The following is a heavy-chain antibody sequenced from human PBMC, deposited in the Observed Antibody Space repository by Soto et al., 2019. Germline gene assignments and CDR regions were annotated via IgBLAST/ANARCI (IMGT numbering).Heavy chain of an antibody. J-gene: IGHJ3*02. CDR3: AQLTGTNGGVIGLDAFDI. CDR2: IYWDNDK. V-gene: IGHV2-5*02. Sequence: QITLQESAPTLVQPTQTLTLTCTFSGFSLSPVGVGVGWIRQPPGKALEWVAVIYWDNDKRYNPSLSYRLSITKDPSKHKVALSLTNMDPVDTGTYYWAQLTGTNGGVIGLDAFDIWGQGTLVTVSS. D-gene: IGHD3-16*02. CDR1: GFSLSPVGVG.